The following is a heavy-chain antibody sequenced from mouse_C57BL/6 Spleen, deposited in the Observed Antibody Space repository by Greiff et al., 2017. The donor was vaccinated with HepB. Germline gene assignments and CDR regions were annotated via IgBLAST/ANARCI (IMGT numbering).Heavy chain of an antibody. CDR3: ASLYYGNYVGYFDV. D-gene: IGHD2-1*01. J-gene: IGHJ1*03. CDR1: GYSFTDYN. CDR2: INPNYGTT. Sequence: EVKLMESGPELVKPGASVKISCKASGYSFTDYNMNWVKQSNGKSLEWIGVINPNYGTTSYNQKFKGTATLTVDQSSSTAYMQLNSLTSEDSAVYYCASLYYGNYVGYFDVWGTGTTVTVSS. V-gene: IGHV1-39*01.